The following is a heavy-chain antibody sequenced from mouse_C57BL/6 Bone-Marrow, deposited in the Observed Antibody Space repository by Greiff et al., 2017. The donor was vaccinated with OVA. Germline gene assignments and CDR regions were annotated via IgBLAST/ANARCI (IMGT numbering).Heavy chain of an antibody. J-gene: IGHJ4*01. CDR1: GFTFSDYG. Sequence: EVHLVESGGGLVKPGGSLKLSCAASGFTFSDYGMHWVRQAPEKGLEWVAYISSGSSTIYYADTVKGRFTISRDNAKNTLFLQMTSLRSEDTAMYYCARKRGNYSYAMDYWGQGTSVTVSS. CDR3: ARKRGNYSYAMDY. CDR2: ISSGSSTI. V-gene: IGHV5-17*01. D-gene: IGHD2-1*01.